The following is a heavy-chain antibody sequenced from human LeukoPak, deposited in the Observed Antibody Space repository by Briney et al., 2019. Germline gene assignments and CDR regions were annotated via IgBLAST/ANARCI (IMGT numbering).Heavy chain of an antibody. CDR2: ISYDGSNK. V-gene: IGHV3-30*04. D-gene: IGHD3-3*01. J-gene: IGHJ4*02. Sequence: GGSLRLSCAASGFTFSDYAMHWVRQAPGKGLEWVALISYDGSNKYYADSVKGRFTIYRDNFKNTLYLQINSVRAEDTAVYYCARATYYDYWSGYYGAFDYWGQGTLVTVSS. CDR3: ARATYYDYWSGYYGAFDY. CDR1: GFTFSDYA.